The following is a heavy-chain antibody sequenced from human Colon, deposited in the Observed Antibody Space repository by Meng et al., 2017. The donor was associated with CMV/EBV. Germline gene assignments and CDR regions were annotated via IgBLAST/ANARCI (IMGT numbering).Heavy chain of an antibody. J-gene: IGHJ4*02. V-gene: IGHV3-7*01. CDR3: AKGQGIIYD. Sequence: SCEVSGFNFNFYWMSWVRQAPGKGLEWVANINRDGSEKNYVDSVKGRFTVSRDNVKNSLYLQMNTLRVEDMAVYYCAKGQGIIYDWGQGTLVTVSS. CDR2: INRDGSEK. D-gene: IGHD5/OR15-5a*01. CDR1: GFNFNFYW.